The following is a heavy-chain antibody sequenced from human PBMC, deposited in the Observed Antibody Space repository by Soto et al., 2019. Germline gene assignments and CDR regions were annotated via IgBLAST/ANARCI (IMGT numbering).Heavy chain of an antibody. D-gene: IGHD5-12*01. CDR1: GFTVSTNY. CDR2: IYSGGTT. J-gene: IGHJ4*02. CDR3: AKDRGYVDYYFEY. V-gene: IGHV3-66*01. Sequence: GGSQTLSCAATGFTVSTNYMSWVRQAPGKGLEWVSVIYSGGTTYYADFVKGRFTISRDSSKNTLHLQMNSLRAEDTAVYYCAKDRGYVDYYFEYWGQGTLVTVSS.